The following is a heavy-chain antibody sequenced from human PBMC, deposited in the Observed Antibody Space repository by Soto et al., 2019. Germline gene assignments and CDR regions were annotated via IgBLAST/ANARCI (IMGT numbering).Heavy chain of an antibody. J-gene: IGHJ5*02. Sequence: GGSLRLSCAASGFTFSSYAMHWVRQAPGKGLEWVAVISYDGSNKYYADSVKGRFTISRDNSKNTLYLQMNSLRAEDTAVYYCARDREEVADTWGQGTLVTVSS. CDR2: ISYDGSNK. CDR3: ARDREEVADT. V-gene: IGHV3-30-3*01. CDR1: GFTFSSYA. D-gene: IGHD6-19*01.